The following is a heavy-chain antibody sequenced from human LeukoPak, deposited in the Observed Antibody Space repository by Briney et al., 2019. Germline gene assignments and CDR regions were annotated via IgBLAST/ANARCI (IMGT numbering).Heavy chain of an antibody. CDR2: ISSSSSYI. J-gene: IGHJ4*02. Sequence: KPGGSLRLSCAASGFTFSSYSMNWVRQAPGKGLEWVSSISSSSSYIYYADSVKGRFTISRDNAKNSLYLQMNSLRVEDTALYYCAKDIYSSGWSALDYWGQGTLVTVSS. CDR1: GFTFSSYS. CDR3: AKDIYSSGWSALDY. D-gene: IGHD6-19*01. V-gene: IGHV3-21*04.